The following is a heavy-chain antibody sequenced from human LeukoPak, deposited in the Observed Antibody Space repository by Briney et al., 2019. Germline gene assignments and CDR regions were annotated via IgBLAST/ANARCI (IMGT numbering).Heavy chain of an antibody. J-gene: IGHJ3*02. Sequence: SETLSLTCTVSGGSFSSGDYYWSWIRQPPGKGLEWIGYIYYSGSTYYNPSLKSRVTISVDTSKNQFSLKLSSVTAADTAVYYCARDNQNHGYSAFDIWGQGTMVTVSS. V-gene: IGHV4-30-4*01. CDR3: ARDNQNHGYSAFDI. D-gene: IGHD5-18*01. CDR1: GGSFSSGDYY. CDR2: IYYSGST.